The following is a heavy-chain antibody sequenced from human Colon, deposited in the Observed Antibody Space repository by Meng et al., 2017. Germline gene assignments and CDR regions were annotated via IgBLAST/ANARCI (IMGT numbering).Heavy chain of an antibody. CDR2: TSHSGST. CDR3: ASSDYYRSDY. D-gene: IGHD3-22*01. Sequence: QVQLQEPGPGLVKPSETLSLTCAVSGGSISRSDGWSWVRQPPGKGLEWIGETSHSGSTNYSPSLKSRVTISLDKSKNQLSLKLNSVTAADTAVYYCASSDYYRSDYWGQGTLVTVSS. CDR1: GGSISRSDG. J-gene: IGHJ4*02. V-gene: IGHV4-4*02.